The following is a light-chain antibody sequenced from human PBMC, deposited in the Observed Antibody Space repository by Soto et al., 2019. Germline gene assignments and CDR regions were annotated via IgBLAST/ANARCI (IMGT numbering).Light chain of an antibody. J-gene: IGLJ3*02. CDR2: GNT. V-gene: IGLV1-40*01. Sequence: QSVLTQPPSVSGAPGQRVTISCAGTSSNIGAGYDVHWYQQLPGTAPKLLIFGNTHRPSGVPDRFSGSKSGTSPSLAITGLKAEDEGDYYCQSYDRSLSVWVFGGGTKLTVL. CDR3: QSYDRSLSVWV. CDR1: SSNIGAGYD.